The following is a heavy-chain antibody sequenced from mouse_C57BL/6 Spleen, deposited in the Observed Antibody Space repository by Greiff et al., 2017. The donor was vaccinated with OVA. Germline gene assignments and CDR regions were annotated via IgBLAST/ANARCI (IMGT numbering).Heavy chain of an antibody. J-gene: IGHJ4*01. V-gene: IGHV2-2*01. CDR1: GFSLTSYG. D-gene: IGHD2-4*01. CDR3: ARTNYDYDEGDYYAMDY. CDR2: IWSGGST. Sequence: VQLQQSGPGLVQPSQSLSITCTVSGFSLTSYGVHWVRQSPGKGLEWLGVIWSGGSTDYNAAFISRLSISKDNSKSQVFFKMNSLQADDTAIYYCARTNYDYDEGDYYAMDYWGQGTSVTVSS.